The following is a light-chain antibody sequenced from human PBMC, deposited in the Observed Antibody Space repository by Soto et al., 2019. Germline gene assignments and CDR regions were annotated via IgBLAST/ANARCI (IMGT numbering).Light chain of an antibody. Sequence: QSVLTQPPSASGTPGQRVTISCSGSRSNIGSNPVQWYLQVPGTAPKLLIYTDNERPSGVPDRSSGSKSGTSAFLAISGLQSEDGADYHCATWDDGLYGPVFGGGTKLTVL. CDR1: RSNIGSNP. CDR2: TDN. J-gene: IGLJ3*02. V-gene: IGLV1-44*01. CDR3: ATWDDGLYGPV.